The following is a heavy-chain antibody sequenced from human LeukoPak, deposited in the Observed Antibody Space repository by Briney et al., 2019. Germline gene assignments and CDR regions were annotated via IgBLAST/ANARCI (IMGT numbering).Heavy chain of an antibody. CDR2: ISYDGSNK. D-gene: IGHD4-17*01. CDR1: GFTFSSYA. V-gene: IGHV3-30-3*01. CDR3: ARERYTATTRTYYFDY. Sequence: GGSLRLSCAASGFTFSSYAMHWVRQAPGKGLEWVAVISYDGSNKYYADSVKGRFTISRDNSKNTLYLQMNSLRAEDTAVYYCARERYTATTRTYYFDYWGQGTLVTVSS. J-gene: IGHJ4*02.